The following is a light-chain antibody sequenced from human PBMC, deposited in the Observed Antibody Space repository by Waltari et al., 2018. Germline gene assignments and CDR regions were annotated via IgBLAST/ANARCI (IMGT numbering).Light chain of an antibody. CDR2: GKN. J-gene: IGLJ2*01. Sequence: SSELTQDPAVSVALGQTVRIQCPGDSLRTYYVSWFHQKPGQAPALVIYGKNNRPSGIPDRFSASSSGSTASLTIIGAQAEDEADYYCHSRDSSGDVLIGGGTKLTVV. CDR1: SLRTYY. CDR3: HSRDSSGDVL. V-gene: IGLV3-19*01.